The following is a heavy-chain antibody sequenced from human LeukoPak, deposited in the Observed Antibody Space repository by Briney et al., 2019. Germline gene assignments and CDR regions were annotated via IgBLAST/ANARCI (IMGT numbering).Heavy chain of an antibody. CDR1: GGSISSYY. CDR3: AGQPRYFGFVDY. Sequence: PSETLSLTCTVSGGSISSYYWSWIRQPAGKGLEWIGRIYTSGSTNYNPSLKSRVTISVDTSKNQFSLKLSSVTAADTAVYYCAGQPRYFGFVDYWGQGTLVTVSS. J-gene: IGHJ4*02. V-gene: IGHV4-4*07. D-gene: IGHD3-9*01. CDR2: IYTSGST.